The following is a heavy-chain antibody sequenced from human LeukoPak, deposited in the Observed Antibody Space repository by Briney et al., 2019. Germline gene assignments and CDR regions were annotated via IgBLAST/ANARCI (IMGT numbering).Heavy chain of an antibody. J-gene: IGHJ4*02. CDR2: IEQGGSEK. Sequence: GGSLRLSCAASGFIFENYWMNWVRQAPGEGLEWVANIEQGGSEKYYVDSVKGRFTISRDNARNSLYLQMNSLRAEDTAVYYCASLYCTHTTCYYFDYWGQGTLVSVSS. CDR1: GFIFENYW. CDR3: ASLYCTHTTCYYFDY. V-gene: IGHV3-7*01. D-gene: IGHD2-2*01.